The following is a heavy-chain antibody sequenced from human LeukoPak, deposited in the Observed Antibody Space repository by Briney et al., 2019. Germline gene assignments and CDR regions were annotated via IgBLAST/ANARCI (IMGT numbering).Heavy chain of an antibody. CDR3: ARVGATRTLYYYYYYMDV. CDR1: GFTFSSYW. CDR2: INSDGSST. V-gene: IGHV3-74*01. J-gene: IGHJ6*03. D-gene: IGHD1-26*01. Sequence: GGSLRLSCAASGFTFSSYWMHWVRQAPGKGLVWVSRINSDGSSTSYADSVKGRFTISRDNAKNTLYLQMDSLRAEDTGVYYCARVGATRTLYYYYYYMDVWGKGTTVTVSS.